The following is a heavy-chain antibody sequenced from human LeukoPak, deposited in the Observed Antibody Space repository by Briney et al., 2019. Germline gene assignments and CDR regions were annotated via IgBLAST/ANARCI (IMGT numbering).Heavy chain of an antibody. V-gene: IGHV3-30*18. D-gene: IGHD6-13*01. CDR3: AKSGMGSSWFIDY. CDR2: ISYDGSNK. CDR1: GFTFSSYG. Sequence: PGGSLRLSCAASGFTFSSYGMHWVRQAPGKGLEWVAVISYDGSNKYYADSVKGRFTISRDNSKNTLYLQMNSLRAEDTAVYYCAKSGMGSSWFIDYWGQGTLVTVPS. J-gene: IGHJ4*02.